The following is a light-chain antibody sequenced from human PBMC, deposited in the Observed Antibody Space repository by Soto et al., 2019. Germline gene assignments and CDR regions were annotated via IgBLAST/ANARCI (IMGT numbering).Light chain of an antibody. J-gene: IGLJ1*01. CDR2: DVS. CDR1: SSDVGAYNS. Sequence: QSALTQPASVSGSPGQSITLSCTGTSSDVGAYNSVSWYQQHPGKAPKLIIYDVSTRPSGVSNRFSGSKSGNTASLPISGLQAAEEADYYCSSSTTSTTRVFGTGTKRTVL. CDR3: SSSTTSTTRV. V-gene: IGLV2-14*03.